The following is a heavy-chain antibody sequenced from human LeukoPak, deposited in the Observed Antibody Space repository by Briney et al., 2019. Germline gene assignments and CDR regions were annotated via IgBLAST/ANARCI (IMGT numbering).Heavy chain of an antibody. D-gene: IGHD6-19*01. Sequence: GSLMLFFCASGFPFSSYSMNWVRPAPGKGPEGVSSINSSSSYIYYADSMKGRFTISRDNAKNSLYLQMNSLRDEDTALYYCARVFSYGSGFPKSYYYYMDVWGKGTTVTISS. CDR2: INSSSSYI. J-gene: IGHJ6*03. V-gene: IGHV3-21*04. CDR3: ARVFSYGSGFPKSYYYYMDV. CDR1: GFPFSSYS.